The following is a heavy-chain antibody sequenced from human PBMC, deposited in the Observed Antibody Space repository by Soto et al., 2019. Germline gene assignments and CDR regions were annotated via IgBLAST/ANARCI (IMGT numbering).Heavy chain of an antibody. D-gene: IGHD2-2*01. Sequence: SVKVSCKASGVTFSSYAISWVRQAPGQGLEWMGGIIPSFGTANYAQKFQGRVTITAEESTSTAYMELSSLRSEDTAVYYCAREYQRESYYYYGMDVWGQGTTVTVSS. CDR1: GVTFSSYA. V-gene: IGHV1-69*13. CDR3: AREYQRESYYYYGMDV. J-gene: IGHJ6*02. CDR2: IIPSFGTA.